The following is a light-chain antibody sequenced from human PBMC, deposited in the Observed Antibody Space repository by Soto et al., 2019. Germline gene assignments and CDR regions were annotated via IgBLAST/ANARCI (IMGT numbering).Light chain of an antibody. J-gene: IGLJ3*02. V-gene: IGLV2-8*01. CDR2: EVS. Sequence: QSALTQPPSASGSPGQSVTISCTGTSSDVGGYNYFSWYQQHPGKAPKLMIYEVSKRPSGVPDRFSGSKSGNTASLTVSGLHAEDEADYYCSSFAGRFYWVFGGGTKLTVL. CDR3: SSFAGRFYWV. CDR1: SSDVGGYNY.